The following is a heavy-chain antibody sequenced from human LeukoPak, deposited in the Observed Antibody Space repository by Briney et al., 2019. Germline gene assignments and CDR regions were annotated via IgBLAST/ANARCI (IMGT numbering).Heavy chain of an antibody. V-gene: IGHV3-33*03. CDR3: ASYPWSSSWYIAH. D-gene: IGHD6-13*01. J-gene: IGHJ4*02. CDR1: GFTFSQYA. CDR2: IWYDGSNK. Sequence: GGSLRLSCAASGFTFSQYAMHWVRQAPGKGLEWVAAIWYDGSNKYYADSVKGRFTISRDNAKNSLYLQMNSLRAEDTAVYYCASYPWSSSWYIAHWGQGTLVTVSS.